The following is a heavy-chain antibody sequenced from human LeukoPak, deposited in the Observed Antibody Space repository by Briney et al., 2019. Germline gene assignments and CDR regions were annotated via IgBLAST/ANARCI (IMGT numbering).Heavy chain of an antibody. J-gene: IGHJ6*02. CDR2: ISAYSGDT. V-gene: IGHV1-18*01. CDR1: EYTFTTYA. CDR3: ARLPLRSIAVGYYGMDV. D-gene: IGHD6-6*01. Sequence: EASVKVSCKASEYTFTTYAMHWVRQAPGRGFEWMGWISAYSGDTNYAQKFQGRATMTTDTSTSTAYMELRSLSSDDTAVYYCARLPLRSIAVGYYGMDVWGQGTTVTVSS.